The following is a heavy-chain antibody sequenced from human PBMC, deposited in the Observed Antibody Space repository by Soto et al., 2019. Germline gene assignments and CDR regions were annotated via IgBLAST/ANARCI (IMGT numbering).Heavy chain of an antibody. J-gene: IGHJ4*02. CDR2: INHSGST. D-gene: IGHD2-15*01. CDR3: AREASERYCSGGSCQYYFDY. CDR1: GGSFSGYY. Sequence: PSETLSLTCAVYGGSFSGYYWSWIRQPPGKRLEWIGEINHSGSTNYNPSLKSRVTISVDTSKNQFSLKLSSVTAADTAVYYCAREASERYCSGGSCQYYFDYWGQGTLVTVSS. V-gene: IGHV4-34*01.